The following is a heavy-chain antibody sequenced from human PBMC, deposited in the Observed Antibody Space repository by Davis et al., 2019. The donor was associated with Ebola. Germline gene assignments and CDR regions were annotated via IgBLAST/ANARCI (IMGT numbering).Heavy chain of an antibody. J-gene: IGHJ5*02. CDR3: AKGFAEYCTNGVCYPSWFDP. Sequence: PGGSLRLSCAASGFTFDDYAMHWVRQAPGKGLEWVSGISWNSGSIGYADSVKGRFTISRDNAKNSLYLQMNSLRAEDTALYYCAKGFAEYCTNGVCYPSWFDPWGQGTLVTVSS. CDR2: ISWNSGSI. D-gene: IGHD2-8*01. V-gene: IGHV3-9*01. CDR1: GFTFDDYA.